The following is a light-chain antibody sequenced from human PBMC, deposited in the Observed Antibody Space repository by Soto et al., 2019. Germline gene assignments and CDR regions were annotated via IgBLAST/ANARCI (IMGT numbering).Light chain of an antibody. V-gene: IGLV1-44*01. Sequence: QLVLTQPPSASGTPGQRVTISCSGSSSNIGSNTVNWYQQLPGTAPKLVIHSSDQRPSGVPDRFSGSQSGTSASLAISGLQSEDEADYYCAAWDDSLSVVVFGGGTKVTVL. J-gene: IGLJ3*02. CDR2: SSD. CDR1: SSNIGSNT. CDR3: AAWDDSLSVVV.